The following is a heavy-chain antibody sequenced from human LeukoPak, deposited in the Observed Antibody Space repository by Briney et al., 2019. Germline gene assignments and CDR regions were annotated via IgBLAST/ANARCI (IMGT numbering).Heavy chain of an antibody. J-gene: IGHJ6*02. Sequence: GGSLRLSCAASGFTFSSHGMHWVRQAPGKGLEWVAVISYDGSNKYYADSVKGRFTISRDNSKNTLYLQMNSLRAEDTAVYYCAKSQRGSSMVRGISYGMDVWGQGTTVTVSS. CDR2: ISYDGSNK. CDR3: AKSQRGSSMVRGISYGMDV. CDR1: GFTFSSHG. V-gene: IGHV3-30*18. D-gene: IGHD3-10*01.